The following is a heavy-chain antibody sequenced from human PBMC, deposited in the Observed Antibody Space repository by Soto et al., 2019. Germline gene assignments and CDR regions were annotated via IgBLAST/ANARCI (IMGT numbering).Heavy chain of an antibody. D-gene: IGHD3-10*01. CDR1: GGSISSYY. V-gene: IGHV4-59*01. CDR2: IYYSGST. Sequence: SEILSLTCTVSGGSISSYYWSWIRQPPGKGLEWIGYIYYSGSTNYNPSLKSRVTISVDTSKNQFSLKLSSVTAADTAVYYCARDRGYGSGYYYGMDVWGQGTTVTVSS. J-gene: IGHJ6*02. CDR3: ARDRGYGSGYYYGMDV.